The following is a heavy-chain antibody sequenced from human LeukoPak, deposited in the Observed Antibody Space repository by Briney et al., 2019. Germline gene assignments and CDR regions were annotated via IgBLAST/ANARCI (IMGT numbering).Heavy chain of an antibody. CDR1: GYTFTSYD. Sequence: GASVKVSCKASGYTFTSYDINWVRQATGQGFEWMGWMNPNSGNTGYAQKFQGRVTMTRNTSISTAYMELSSLRSEDTAVYYCARGQFLRYGGWELQGLNWFDPWGQGTLVTVSS. CDR3: ARGQFLRYGGWELQGLNWFDP. D-gene: IGHD1-26*01. J-gene: IGHJ5*02. V-gene: IGHV1-8*01. CDR2: MNPNSGNT.